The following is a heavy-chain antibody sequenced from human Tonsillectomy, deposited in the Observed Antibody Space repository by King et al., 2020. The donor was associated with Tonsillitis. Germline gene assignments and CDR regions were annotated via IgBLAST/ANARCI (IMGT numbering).Heavy chain of an antibody. V-gene: IGHV3-15*01. Sequence: QLVQSGGGLVKPGGSLRLSCVVSGFTFNNAWMSWARQAPGRGLEWVGRIKNKADGGTADYTAPVKGRFTISRDDSKNTLDLKLDSLEAEDTGVYYFTARSNGAYYGSWGQGTLVTVSS. CDR1: GFTFNNAW. J-gene: IGHJ5*02. CDR2: IKNKADGGTA. D-gene: IGHD3-22*01. CDR3: TARSNGAYYGS.